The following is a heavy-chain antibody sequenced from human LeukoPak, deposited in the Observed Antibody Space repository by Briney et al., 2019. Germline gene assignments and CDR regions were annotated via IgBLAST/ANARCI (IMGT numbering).Heavy chain of an antibody. D-gene: IGHD6-19*01. CDR3: ETESESSGWYDY. J-gene: IGHJ4*02. Sequence: GGSLRLSCAAPGFMFHDYAIHWVRQAPGKGLEWVSLISGDGGSTFYADSVKGRFTISRDNSKNSLYLQMNSLRSDDTALYYCETESESSGWYDYWGQGTLVTVSS. V-gene: IGHV3-43*02. CDR1: GFMFHDYA. CDR2: ISGDGGST.